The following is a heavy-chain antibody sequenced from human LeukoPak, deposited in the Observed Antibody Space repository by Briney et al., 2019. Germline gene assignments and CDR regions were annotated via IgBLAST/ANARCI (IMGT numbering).Heavy chain of an antibody. CDR3: AKDGGLWVSAHWGDS. Sequence: GGSLRLSCAASGFTFSSYTMSWVRQASGKGLEWVSTITTSDGNTYYADSVKGRFTVSRDNSKNTLFLQMNSLRAEDTAVYYCAKDGGLWVSAHWGDSWGRGTLVTVSS. CDR2: ITTSDGNT. D-gene: IGHD7-27*01. J-gene: IGHJ4*02. V-gene: IGHV3-23*01. CDR1: GFTFSSYT.